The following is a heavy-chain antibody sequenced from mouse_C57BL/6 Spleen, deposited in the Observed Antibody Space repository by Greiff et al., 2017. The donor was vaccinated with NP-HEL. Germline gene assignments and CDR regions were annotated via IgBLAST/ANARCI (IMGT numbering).Heavy chain of an antibody. Sequence: VQLQQPGAELVKPGASVKLSCKASGYTFTSYWMQWVKQRPGQGLEWIGEIDPSDSYTNYNQKFKGKATLTVDTSSSTAYMQLSSLTSEDSAVYYGEIDSSGADWGQGALVTVSA. J-gene: IGHJ3*01. CDR2: IDPSDSYT. V-gene: IGHV1-50*01. CDR3: EIDSSGAD. D-gene: IGHD3-2*02. CDR1: GYTFTSYW.